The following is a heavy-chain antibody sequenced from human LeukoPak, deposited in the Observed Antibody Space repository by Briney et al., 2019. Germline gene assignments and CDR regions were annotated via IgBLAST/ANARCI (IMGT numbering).Heavy chain of an antibody. D-gene: IGHD1-26*01. J-gene: IGHJ4*02. CDR1: GYTFSSYG. CDR3: ARDDSGSYQDIYFEY. Sequence: GASVKVSCKASGYTFSSYGISWVRQAPGQGLEWMGWITAYSGNTNYAQKLQGRVTMTTDTSTSTAYMELRSLRSDDTAVYYCARDDSGSYQDIYFEYWGQGTLVTVSS. CDR2: ITAYSGNT. V-gene: IGHV1-18*01.